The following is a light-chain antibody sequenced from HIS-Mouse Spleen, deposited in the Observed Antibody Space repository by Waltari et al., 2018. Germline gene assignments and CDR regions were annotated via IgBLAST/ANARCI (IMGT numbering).Light chain of an antibody. Sequence: SYELTQPPSVSVSPGQTARITCSGDALPTQYAYWYQQKPGQAPVLVIYTDSERPSGIPERFSGSSSGTTVTLTISGVQAEDEADYYCQSADSSGTYVFGTGTKVTVL. J-gene: IGLJ1*01. CDR2: TDS. CDR3: QSADSSGTYV. V-gene: IGLV3-25*03. CDR1: ALPTQY.